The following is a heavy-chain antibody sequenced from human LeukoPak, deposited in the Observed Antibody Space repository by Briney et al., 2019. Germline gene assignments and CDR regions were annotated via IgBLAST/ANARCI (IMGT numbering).Heavy chain of an antibody. V-gene: IGHV4-34*01. CDR1: GGSLSGYY. CDR3: ARGATGYCSSTSCYVRWFDP. Sequence: SEALSLTCAVYGGSLSGYYWSWIRQPPGKGLEWIGEINHSGSTNYNPPLKSRVTISVDTSKNHFSLKLSSVTAADTAVYSCARGATGYCSSTSCYVRWFDPWGQGTLVTVSS. CDR2: INHSGST. D-gene: IGHD2-2*03. J-gene: IGHJ5*02.